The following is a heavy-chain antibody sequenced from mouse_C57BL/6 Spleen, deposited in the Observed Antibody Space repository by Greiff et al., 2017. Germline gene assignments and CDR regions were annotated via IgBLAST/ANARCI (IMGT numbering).Heavy chain of an antibody. CDR2: LYPRDGST. CDR3: AGTGGYCDY. Sequence: QVQLQQSGPELVKPGASVKLSCKASGYTFTSSDINWVKQRPGQGLEWIGWLYPRDGSTTYNERFKGKVTLAVYTSSSTSYMELHSLTSEDSAVYFCAGTGGYCDYWGQGTTLTVSS. V-gene: IGHV1-85*01. J-gene: IGHJ2*01. CDR1: GYTFTSSD. D-gene: IGHD4-1*01.